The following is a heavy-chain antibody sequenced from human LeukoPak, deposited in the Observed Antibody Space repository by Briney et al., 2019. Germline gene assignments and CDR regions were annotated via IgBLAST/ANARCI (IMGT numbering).Heavy chain of an antibody. D-gene: IGHD4-17*01. V-gene: IGHV4-59*01. CDR3: ASKSTDHGELRFDY. CDR2: IYYTGTT. Sequence: SETLSLTCTISGDSTNTYFWSWIRQPPGRGLEWIGYIYYTGTTNYNPSLKSRVTISVDTSKNQFSLKVSSVTAADTGVYYCASKSTDHGELRFDYWGQGTLVTVSS. J-gene: IGHJ4*02. CDR1: GDSTNTYF.